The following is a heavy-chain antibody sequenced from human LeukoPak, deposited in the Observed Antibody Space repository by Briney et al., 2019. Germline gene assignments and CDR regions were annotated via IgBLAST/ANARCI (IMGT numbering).Heavy chain of an antibody. CDR3: AKLVVITATQWYFDL. Sequence: GGSLRLSCAASGFTFNSYWMGWLRQAPGKGLDWVANIKHDGSEKYYLDSGNGRFTISRDNAKTSLYLQMTSLRAEDTAVYYCAKLVVITATQWYFDLWGRGTLVTVSS. D-gene: IGHD2-15*01. J-gene: IGHJ2*01. V-gene: IGHV3-7*03. CDR1: GFTFNSYW. CDR2: IKHDGSEK.